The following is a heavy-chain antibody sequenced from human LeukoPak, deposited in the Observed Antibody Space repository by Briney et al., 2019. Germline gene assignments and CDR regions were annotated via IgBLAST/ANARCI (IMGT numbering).Heavy chain of an antibody. CDR3: ARHFDRDGYKSNAFDI. D-gene: IGHD5-24*01. CDR1: GGSISSSSYY. J-gene: IGHJ3*02. V-gene: IGHV4-39*01. CDR2: IYYSGST. Sequence: PSETLPLTCTVSGGSISSSSYYWGWIRQPPGKGLEWIGSIYYSGSTYYNASLRSRVTISVDTSKNQFSLKLSSVTAADTAVYYCARHFDRDGYKSNAFDIWGQGTMVTVSS.